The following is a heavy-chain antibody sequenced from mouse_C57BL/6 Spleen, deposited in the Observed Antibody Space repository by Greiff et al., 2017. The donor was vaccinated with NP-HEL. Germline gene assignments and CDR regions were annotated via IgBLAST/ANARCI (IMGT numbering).Heavy chain of an antibody. V-gene: IGHV1-82*01. CDR1: GYAFSSSW. CDR2: IYPGDGYT. CDR3: ARDYYGSVDD. D-gene: IGHD1-1*01. J-gene: IGHJ2*01. Sequence: VQLQQSGPELVKPGASVKISCKASGYAFSSSWMNWVKQRPGKGLEWIGRIYPGDGYTNYNGKFKGKATLTADKSSSTAYMQLSSLTSEDSAVYFCARDYYGSVDDWGQGTTLTVSS.